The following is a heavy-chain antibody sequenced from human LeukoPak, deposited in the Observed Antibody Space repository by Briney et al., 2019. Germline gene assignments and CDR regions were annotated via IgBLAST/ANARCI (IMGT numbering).Heavy chain of an antibody. CDR1: GFTFSSFG. CDR2: IWYDGNNK. V-gene: IGHV3-33*01. Sequence: PGGSLRLSCAASGFTFSSFGMHWVRQAPGKGLEWVALIWYDGNNKYYADSVKGRITISRDNSKNTLYLQMNSLRAEDTAIYFCARPRDDSSGSYPDDAFDIWGQGTMVTVSS. D-gene: IGHD3-22*01. J-gene: IGHJ3*02. CDR3: ARPRDDSSGSYPDDAFDI.